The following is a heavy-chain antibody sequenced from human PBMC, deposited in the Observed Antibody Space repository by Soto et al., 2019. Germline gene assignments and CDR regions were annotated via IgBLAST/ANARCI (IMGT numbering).Heavy chain of an antibody. CDR1: GFTFSSYG. CDR2: ISYDGSNK. J-gene: IGHJ6*02. V-gene: IGHV3-30*18. D-gene: IGHD1-26*01. Sequence: QVQLVESGGGVVQPGRSLRLSCAASGFTFSSYGMHWVRQAPGKGLEWVAVISYDGSNKYYADSVKGRFTISRDNSKNTLYLQMNSLRAEDTAVYYCAKRLRGSYYYYYGMDVWGQGTTVTVSS. CDR3: AKRLRGSYYYYYGMDV.